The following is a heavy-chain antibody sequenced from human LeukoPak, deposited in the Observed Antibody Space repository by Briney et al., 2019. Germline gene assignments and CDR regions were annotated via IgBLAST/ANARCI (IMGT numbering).Heavy chain of an antibody. Sequence: GGSLRLSCAASGFTFDDYAMHWVRQAPGKGLEWVSGVSWNSGSFGYADSVKGRFTISRDNAKNSLYLQMNSLRAEDTALYYCATQKSSSWYCGSDFDFWGQGTLVTVSS. V-gene: IGHV3-9*01. CDR3: ATQKSSSWYCGSDFDF. D-gene: IGHD6-13*01. CDR1: GFTFDDYA. J-gene: IGHJ4*02. CDR2: VSWNSGSF.